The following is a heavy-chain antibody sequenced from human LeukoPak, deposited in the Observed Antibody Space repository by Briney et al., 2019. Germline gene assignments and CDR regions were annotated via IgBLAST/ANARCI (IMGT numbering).Heavy chain of an antibody. CDR2: ISAYKGNT. J-gene: IGHJ4*02. V-gene: IGHV1-18*01. D-gene: IGHD1-26*01. CDR3: GRVREGGSYPHYFDY. CDR1: GYTFRSYG. Sequence: ASVKVSCKASGYTFRSYGFSWVRQAPGQGLEWMGWISAYKGNTKYEQKFQGRVTMTTDTPTSTAYMELRSLRSDDKAVYYCGRVREGGSYPHYFDYWGQGTLVTVSS.